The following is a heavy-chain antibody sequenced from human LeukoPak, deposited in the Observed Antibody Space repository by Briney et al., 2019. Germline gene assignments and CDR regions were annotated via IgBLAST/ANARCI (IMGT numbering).Heavy chain of an antibody. V-gene: IGHV1-18*01. CDR2: ISAYNGDS. J-gene: IGHJ4*02. Sequence: GASVKVSRKASGYTFTSYGITWVRQAPGQGLEWMGWISAYNGDSNYAQKLQGRVTMTTDTSTSTAYMELRSLRSDDTALYYCARDFSYWGQGTLVTVSS. CDR3: ARDFSY. CDR1: GYTFTSYG.